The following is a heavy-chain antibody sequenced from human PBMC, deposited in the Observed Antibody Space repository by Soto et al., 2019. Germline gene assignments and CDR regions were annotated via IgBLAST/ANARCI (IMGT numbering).Heavy chain of an antibody. CDR3: ARDRYSSSYYYGMDV. J-gene: IGHJ6*02. CDR2: ISSSSSYI. V-gene: IGHV3-21*01. CDR1: GFTLSSYS. D-gene: IGHD6-6*01. Sequence: TGGSLSLSCAASGFTLSSYSMNWVRQAPGKGREWVSSISSSSSYIYYADSVKGRFTISRDNAKNSLYLQMNSLRAEDTAVYYCARDRYSSSYYYGMDVWGRGTTVTVSS.